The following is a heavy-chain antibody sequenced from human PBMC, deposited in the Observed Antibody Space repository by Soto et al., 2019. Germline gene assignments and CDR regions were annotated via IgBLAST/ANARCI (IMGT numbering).Heavy chain of an antibody. D-gene: IGHD5-18*01. CDR3: ARRSDRYGTGPDFDY. CDR2: INPNSGGP. V-gene: IGHV1-2*04. CDR1: GYTFTDYY. J-gene: IGHJ4*02. Sequence: QVQLVQSGPEVSKPGASVKVSCNASGYTFTDYYIHWLRQAPGQGLEWMGWINPNSGGPNYVQKFQGWVTMTRDTSISTVYMELSGLKPDDTAVYYCARRSDRYGTGPDFDYWGQGTLVTVSS.